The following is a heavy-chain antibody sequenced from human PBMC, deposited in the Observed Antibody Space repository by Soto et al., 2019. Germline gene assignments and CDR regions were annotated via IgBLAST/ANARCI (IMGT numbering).Heavy chain of an antibody. V-gene: IGHV4-31*03. CDR1: GRPLGSGVYY. Sequence: LSLTCTVSGRPLGSGVYYWTWIRQHPGRGLEWIGYIYHIGSPYYNPSLENRVTISLDTAKNQFSLNLTSVTAADTAIYYCVRDRALDSSGHWFDTWGEGTLGTVSS. CDR2: IYHIGSP. CDR3: VRDRALDSSGHWFDT. D-gene: IGHD3-22*01. J-gene: IGHJ5*02.